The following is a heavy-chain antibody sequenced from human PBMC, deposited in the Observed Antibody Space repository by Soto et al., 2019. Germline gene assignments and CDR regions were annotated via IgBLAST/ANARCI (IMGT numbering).Heavy chain of an antibody. V-gene: IGHV3-7*01. CDR2: IKQDGSGK. Sequence: PGGSLGLSRAASGFTFRSYWMSWVRQAPGEGLEWVANIKQDGSGKYYVDSVKGRFTISRDNAKTSLYLQMNSLRAEDTAVYYCARAGSRGFRYCSGGSCPNDAFDIWGQGTMVTVSS. CDR3: ARAGSRGFRYCSGGSCPNDAFDI. D-gene: IGHD2-15*01. J-gene: IGHJ3*02. CDR1: GFTFRSYW.